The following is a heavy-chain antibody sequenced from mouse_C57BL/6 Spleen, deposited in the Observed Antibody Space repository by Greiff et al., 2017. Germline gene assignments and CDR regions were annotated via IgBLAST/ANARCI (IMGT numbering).Heavy chain of an antibody. J-gene: IGHJ3*01. D-gene: IGHD2-5*01. CDR2: INPNYGTT. Sequence: VQLKESGPELVKPGASVKISCKASGYSFTDYNMNWVKQSNGKSLEWIGVINPNYGTTSYNQKFKGKATLTVDQSSSTAYMQLNSLTSEDSAVYYCARGGYSKGAWFAYWGQGTLVTVSA. CDR1: GYSFTDYN. CDR3: ARGGYSKGAWFAY. V-gene: IGHV1-39*01.